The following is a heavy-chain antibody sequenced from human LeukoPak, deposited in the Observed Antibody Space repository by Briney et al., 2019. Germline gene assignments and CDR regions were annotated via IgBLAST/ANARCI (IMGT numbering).Heavy chain of an antibody. CDR2: ISSSGSTI. Sequence: GGSLRLSCAASGFTFSSYEMNWVRQAPGRGLEWVSYISSSGSTIYYADSVKGRFTISRDNAKNSLYLQMNSLRAEDTAVYYRARSLRYFDWLPFDYWGQGTLVTVSS. J-gene: IGHJ4*02. CDR3: ARSLRYFDWLPFDY. D-gene: IGHD3-9*01. CDR1: GFTFSSYE. V-gene: IGHV3-48*03.